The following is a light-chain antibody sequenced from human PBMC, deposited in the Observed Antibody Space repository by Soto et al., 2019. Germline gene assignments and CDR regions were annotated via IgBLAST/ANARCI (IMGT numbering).Light chain of an antibody. J-gene: IGKJ5*01. Sequence: DIQMTQSPSTLSASVGERVTITCRASQSISAWLAWYQQKPGKAPKLLIYKASNVESGVPSRFSGSGSGTEFTLTISSLQPDDFATSYCQQYHSYPLTFGQGTRLE. CDR3: QQYHSYPLT. CDR2: KAS. CDR1: QSISAW. V-gene: IGKV1-5*03.